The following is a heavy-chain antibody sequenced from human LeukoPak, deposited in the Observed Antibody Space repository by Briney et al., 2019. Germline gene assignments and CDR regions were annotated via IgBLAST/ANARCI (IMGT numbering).Heavy chain of an antibody. CDR2: ISNSGEII. CDR1: RFTFSSYS. D-gene: IGHD6-25*01. Sequence: GGSLRLSCAASRFTFSSYSMNWVRQAPGKGLECLSYISNSGEIINYADSVKGRFTISRDNAKNSLFLQMDSLRVEDTAVYYCAREHLAAAAADYWGQGTLVTVSS. V-gene: IGHV3-48*04. J-gene: IGHJ4*02. CDR3: AREHLAAAAADY.